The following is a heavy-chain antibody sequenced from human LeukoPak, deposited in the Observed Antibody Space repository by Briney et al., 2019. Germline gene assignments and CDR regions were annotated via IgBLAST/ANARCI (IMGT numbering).Heavy chain of an antibody. D-gene: IGHD2-2*01. CDR1: GGSISSGGYY. CDR3: ARGGGGYQLLPNWFDP. V-gene: IGHV4-30-2*01. CDR2: IYHSGST. J-gene: IGHJ5*02. Sequence: PSQTLSLTCTVSGGSISSGGYYWSWIRQPPGKGLEWIGYIYHSGSTYYNPSLKSRVTISVDRSKNQFSLKLSSVTAADTAVYYCARGGGGYQLLPNWFDPWGQGTLVTVSS.